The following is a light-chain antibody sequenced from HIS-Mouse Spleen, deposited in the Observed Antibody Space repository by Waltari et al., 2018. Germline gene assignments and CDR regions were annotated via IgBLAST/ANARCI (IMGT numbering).Light chain of an antibody. Sequence: EIVLTQSPGTLSLSPGERATLSCRASQSVSSSYLAWYQQKPDQAPRRLIYGASRRATGIPDRFSGSGSGTDFTLTISRLEAEDFAVYYRQQYGSSPWTFGQG. V-gene: IGKV3-20*01. CDR2: GAS. CDR1: QSVSSSY. CDR3: QQYGSSPWT. J-gene: IGKJ1*01.